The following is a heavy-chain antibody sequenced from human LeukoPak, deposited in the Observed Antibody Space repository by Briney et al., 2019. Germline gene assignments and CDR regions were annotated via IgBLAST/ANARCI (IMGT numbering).Heavy chain of an antibody. CDR2: IYTSWST. CDR1: GGPITSYY. Sequence: SSETLSLTCTVSGGPITSYYWSWIRQSAGKGREGTGRIYTSWSTTYNSSLKSRVPISLDTSKTPSSLRLSSVTAADTAVYYCARDREVGATGYYFDYWGQGTLVTVSS. CDR3: ARDREVGATGYYFDY. D-gene: IGHD1-26*01. J-gene: IGHJ4*02. V-gene: IGHV4-4*07.